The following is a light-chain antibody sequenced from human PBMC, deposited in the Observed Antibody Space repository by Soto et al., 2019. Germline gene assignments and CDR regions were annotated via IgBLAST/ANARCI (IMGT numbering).Light chain of an antibody. CDR1: QSVSSY. CDR2: DAS. V-gene: IGKV3-11*01. Sequence: EIVLTQSPATLSLSPGERATLSCRASQSVSSYLAWYQQKPGQAPRLLIYDASNRATGIPARFSGSGSGTDFTLTISSLRPEDFATYYCQQRSNWPVTFGQGTRLEIK. CDR3: QQRSNWPVT. J-gene: IGKJ5*01.